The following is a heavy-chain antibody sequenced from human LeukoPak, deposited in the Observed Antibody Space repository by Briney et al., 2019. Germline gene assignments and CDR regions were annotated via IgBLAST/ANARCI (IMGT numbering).Heavy chain of an antibody. CDR2: IKQDGSEK. CDR3: AREDSEVVPGAPSFDY. D-gene: IGHD2-2*01. CDR1: GFTFSSYG. V-gene: IGHV3-7*01. J-gene: IGHJ4*02. Sequence: PGRSLRLSCAASGFTFSSYGMHWVRQAPGKGLEWVANIKQDGSEKYYVDSVKGRFTISRDNAKNSLYLQMNSLRAEDTAVYYCAREDSEVVPGAPSFDYWGQGTLVTVSS.